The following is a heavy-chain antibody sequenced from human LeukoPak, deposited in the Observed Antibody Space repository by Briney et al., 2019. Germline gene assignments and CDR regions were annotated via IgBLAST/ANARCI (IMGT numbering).Heavy chain of an antibody. J-gene: IGHJ6*03. CDR3: ARGASSSWDLDYYYYMDV. CDR1: DGSISSESYY. D-gene: IGHD6-13*01. V-gene: IGHV4-39*07. Sequence: SETLSLTCTVSDGSISSESYYWGWIRQLPGKGLEWIGSAYNIGNTYYSPSLESRVTISVDTSKNMFSLKLSSLGAADTATYYCARGASSSWDLDYYYYMDVWGKGTTVTISS. CDR2: AYNIGNT.